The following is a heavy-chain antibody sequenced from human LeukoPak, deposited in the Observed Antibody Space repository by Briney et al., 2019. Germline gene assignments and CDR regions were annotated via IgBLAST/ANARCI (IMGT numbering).Heavy chain of an antibody. Sequence: PGGSEALSCGASGCPFNSFGMLWLTQARDKGLGGGAIIWYDGRDKYSSDSVKLRFTISRDNAKNTLYLQMNNMRAEDAAVYYCARDIRGGKPFDFCCQGTVAIVSS. CDR3: ARDIRGGKPFDF. CDR1: GCPFNSFG. V-gene: IGHV3-33*08. CDR2: IWYDGRDK. D-gene: IGHD4-23*01. J-gene: IGHJ4*02.